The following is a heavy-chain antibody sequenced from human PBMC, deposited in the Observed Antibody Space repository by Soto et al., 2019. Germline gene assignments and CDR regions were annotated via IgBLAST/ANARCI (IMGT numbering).Heavy chain of an antibody. CDR2: IKQDGSEK. J-gene: IGHJ6*03. CDR1: GFTFSSYW. CDR3: ARVVYGDFTWCYYYYMDV. Sequence: EVQLVESGGGLVQPGGSLRLSCAASGFTFSSYWMSWVRQAPGKGLEWVANIKQDGSEKYYVDSVKGRFTISRDNAKNSLYLQMNSLRAEDTAVYYCARVVYGDFTWCYYYYMDVWGKRDHGHRLL. V-gene: IGHV3-7*01. D-gene: IGHD4-17*01.